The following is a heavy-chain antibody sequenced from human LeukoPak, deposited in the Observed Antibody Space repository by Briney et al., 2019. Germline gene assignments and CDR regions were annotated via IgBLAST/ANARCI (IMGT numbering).Heavy chain of an antibody. CDR2: ISRGSSTI. Sequence: GGSLRLSCAASGFTFSTFDMNWVRQAPGKGLEWVSYISRGSSTIYYADSVKGRFTISRDNAKNSLYLQMNSLRAEDTAVYYCARLRYYAMDVWGQGTTVIVSS. CDR3: ARLRYYAMDV. J-gene: IGHJ6*02. CDR1: GFTFSTFD. V-gene: IGHV3-48*01.